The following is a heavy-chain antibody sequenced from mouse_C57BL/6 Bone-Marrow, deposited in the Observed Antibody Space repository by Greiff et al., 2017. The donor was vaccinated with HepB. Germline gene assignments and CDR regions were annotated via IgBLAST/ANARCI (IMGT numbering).Heavy chain of an antibody. D-gene: IGHD2-2*01. CDR1: GYTFTTYP. CDR3: ARGGLRRRGFDY. CDR2: FHPYNDDT. Sequence: QVHVKQSGAELVKPGASVKMSCKASGYTFTTYPIEWMKQNHGKSLEWIGNFHPYNDDTKYNEKFKGKATLTVEKSSSTVYLELSRLTSDDSAVYYCARGGLRRRGFDYWGQGTTLTVSS. V-gene: IGHV1-47*01. J-gene: IGHJ2*01.